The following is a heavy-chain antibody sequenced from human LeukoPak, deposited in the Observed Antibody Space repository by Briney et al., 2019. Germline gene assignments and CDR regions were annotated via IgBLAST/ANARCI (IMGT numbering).Heavy chain of an antibody. V-gene: IGHV3-23*01. Sequence: TGGSLRLSCAASGFTFSSYAMSWVRQAPGKGLEWVSAISGSGGSTYYADSVKGRFTISRDDSKNTLYLQMNSLRAEDTAVYYCAKIPDWGDYYDSSDKVWGQGTLVTVSS. D-gene: IGHD3-22*01. J-gene: IGHJ4*02. CDR2: ISGSGGST. CDR3: AKIPDWGDYYDSSDKV. CDR1: GFTFSSYA.